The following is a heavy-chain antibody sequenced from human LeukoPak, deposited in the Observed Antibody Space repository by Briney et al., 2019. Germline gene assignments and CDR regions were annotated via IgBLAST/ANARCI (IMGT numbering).Heavy chain of an antibody. V-gene: IGHV3-7*03. CDR1: GFTFSSHW. J-gene: IGHJ4*02. CDR2: INQDGSQK. Sequence: GGSLRLSCAGSGFTFSSHWIGWVRQAPGKGLEWVAHINQDGSQKYYVDSVEGRFAISRDNAKNSLFLQMNSLRAEDTAIYYCTTDTWYSAGHWGQGTLVTVSS. CDR3: TTDTWYSAGH. D-gene: IGHD2-15*01.